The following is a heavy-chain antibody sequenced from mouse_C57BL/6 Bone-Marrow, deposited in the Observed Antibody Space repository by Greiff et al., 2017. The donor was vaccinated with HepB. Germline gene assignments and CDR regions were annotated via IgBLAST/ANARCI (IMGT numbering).Heavy chain of an antibody. CDR3: ASPPKRGTFAY. V-gene: IGHV1-64*01. CDR2: IHPKSGST. J-gene: IGHJ3*01. CDR1: GYTFTSYW. Sequence: QVQLQQPGAELVKPGASVKLSCKASGYTFTSYWMHWVKQRPGQGLEWIGMIHPKSGSTNYNEKFKSKATLTVDKSSSTAYMQLSSLTSEDSAVYYCASPPKRGTFAYWGQGTLVTVSA. D-gene: IGHD3-3*01.